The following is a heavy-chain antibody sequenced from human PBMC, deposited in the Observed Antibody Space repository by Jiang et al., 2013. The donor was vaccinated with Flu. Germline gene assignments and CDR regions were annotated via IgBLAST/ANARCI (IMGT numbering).Heavy chain of an antibody. J-gene: IGHJ6*02. D-gene: IGHD6-25*01. Sequence: GLVKPSQILSLTCAISGDSVSSNSGVWNWIRQSPAGGLEWLGRTYYRSEWYNDYAESVTSRITINPDTSKNQFSLQLNSVTPEDTAVYYCTRGGAARGMDVWGQGTTVTVSS. CDR3: TRGGAARGMDV. CDR2: TYYRSEWYN. CDR1: GDSVSSNSGV. V-gene: IGHV6-1*01.